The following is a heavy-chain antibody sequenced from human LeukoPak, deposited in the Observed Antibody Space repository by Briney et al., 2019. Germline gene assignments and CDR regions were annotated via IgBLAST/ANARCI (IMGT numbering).Heavy chain of an antibody. D-gene: IGHD3-10*01. CDR1: GFTFSSYS. V-gene: IGHV3-21*04. CDR2: ISSSSSYI. J-gene: IGHJ4*02. Sequence: GGSLRLSCAASGFTFSSYSMNWVRQAPGKGLEWVSSISSSSSYIYYADSVKGRFTISRDNAKNSLYLQMNSLRAEDTAVYYCAKDLMVRGVITDYWGQGTLVTVSS. CDR3: AKDLMVRGVITDY.